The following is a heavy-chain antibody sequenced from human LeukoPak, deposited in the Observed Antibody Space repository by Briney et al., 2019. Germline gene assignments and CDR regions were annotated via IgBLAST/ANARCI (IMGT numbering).Heavy chain of an antibody. Sequence: PGGSLRLSCVASGFIFSSYGMSWVRQAPGKGLEWLSAINGDGSATAYADSVKGRFSIFRDNSKNTLYLHIDSPRAEDTAVYYCAKRPQSSGYYHADYWGQGTLVTVSS. CDR2: INGDGSAT. CDR3: AKRPQSSGYYHADY. CDR1: GFIFSSYG. V-gene: IGHV3-23*01. J-gene: IGHJ4*02. D-gene: IGHD3-22*01.